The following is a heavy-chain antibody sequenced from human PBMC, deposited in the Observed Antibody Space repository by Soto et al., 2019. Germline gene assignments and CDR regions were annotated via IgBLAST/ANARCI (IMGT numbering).Heavy chain of an antibody. CDR1: GYTFTDFG. CDR2: ISAYNGKT. V-gene: IGHV1-18*01. J-gene: IGHJ4*02. CDR3: ARDSGNLGNWAYFLDY. D-gene: IGHD7-27*01. Sequence: QGQLVQSGAEVKKPGASVKVSCKASGYTFTDFGISWVRQAPGQGLEWMGWISAYNGKTTYAHKVQDRVTMTTDTSTSTAYMELRNLTPDDTAVYFCARDSGNLGNWAYFLDYWGQGTLVTVSS.